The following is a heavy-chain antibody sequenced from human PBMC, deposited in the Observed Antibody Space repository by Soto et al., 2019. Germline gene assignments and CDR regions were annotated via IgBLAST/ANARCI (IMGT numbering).Heavy chain of an antibody. CDR1: VDSVRNYY. CDR2: IFYSGST. CDR3: ARVKRGYSYGSIIDF. D-gene: IGHD5-18*01. J-gene: IGHJ4*01. Sequence: SETLSLTCTVSVDSVRNYYWSWIRQPPGKGLEYIGYIFYSGSTNYNPSLKSRVAISVDTSRNQFALKLRSVTAADTATYYCARVKRGYSYGSIIDFWGRGTLVTVSS. V-gene: IGHV4-59*02.